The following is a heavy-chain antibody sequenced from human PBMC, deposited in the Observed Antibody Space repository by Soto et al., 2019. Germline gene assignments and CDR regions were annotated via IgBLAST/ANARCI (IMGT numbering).Heavy chain of an antibody. J-gene: IGHJ5*02. CDR2: VENSGST. Sequence: SETLSLTCSVPGGSVSSESYYWGWIRQTPGKGLEWIGNVENSGSTKYNPSLKSRVTISVDTSKNQFSLKLSSVTGADTAVYYCARERGDSHWIDPWGQGTLVTVSS. D-gene: IGHD2-21*01. V-gene: IGHV4-61*01. CDR3: ARERGDSHWIDP. CDR1: GGSVSSESYY.